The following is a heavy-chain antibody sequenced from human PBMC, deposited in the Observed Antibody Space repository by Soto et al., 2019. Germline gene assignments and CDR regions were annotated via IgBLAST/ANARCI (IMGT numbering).Heavy chain of an antibody. V-gene: IGHV3-74*01. J-gene: IGHJ4*02. CDR1: GFTFSSSW. CDR3: ARGPSGWFGYDY. D-gene: IGHD6-19*01. Sequence: VVSLRISCAASGFTFSSSWMHWVRQAPGKGLVWVSRINIGASNTNYSGSGKGRFTISRDNAKNTLYLQMDSLTAEDTAVYYCARGPSGWFGYDYWGQGTLVTVSS. CDR2: INIGASNT.